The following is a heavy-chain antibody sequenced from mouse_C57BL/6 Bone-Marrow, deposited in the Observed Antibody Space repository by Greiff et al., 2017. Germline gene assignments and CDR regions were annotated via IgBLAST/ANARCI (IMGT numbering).Heavy chain of an antibody. CDR1: GYSFTGYY. CDR2: IYPYNGVS. V-gene: IGHV1-31*01. D-gene: IGHD1-1*01. CDR3: ARGGTTVVVDY. J-gene: IGHJ2*01. Sequence: EVQLVESGPELVKPGASVKISCKASGYSFTGYYMHWVKQSHGNILDWIGYIYPYNGVSCYNQKFKGKATLTVDKSSSTAYMELRILTSEASAVYYCARGGTTVVVDYWGQGTTLTVSS.